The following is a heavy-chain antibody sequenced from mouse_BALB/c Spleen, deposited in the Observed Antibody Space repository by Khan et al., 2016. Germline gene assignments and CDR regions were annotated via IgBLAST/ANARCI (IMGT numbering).Heavy chain of an antibody. Sequence: EVQLQESGPSLVKPSQTLSLTCSVTGYSITSGYWNWIRKFPGHQLEYMGYISYSGGTYYHPSLKSRISITRDTSKNQYFLQLNSVTTEDSATYYCARDDGYYVDYWGQGNTLTVSS. D-gene: IGHD2-3*01. CDR3: ARDDGYYVDY. CDR2: ISYSGGT. V-gene: IGHV3-8*02. CDR1: GYSITSGY. J-gene: IGHJ2*01.